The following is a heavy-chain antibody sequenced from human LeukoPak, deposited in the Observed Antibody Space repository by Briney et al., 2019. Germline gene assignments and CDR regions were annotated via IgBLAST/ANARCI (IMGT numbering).Heavy chain of an antibody. CDR1: GGSISGYY. V-gene: IGHV4-59*01. CDR2: IYYSGST. D-gene: IGHD6-13*01. Sequence: PSETLSLTCTVSGGSISGYYWSWLRQPPGKGLEWIGYIYYSGSTNYNPSLKSRVTISVDTSKNQFSLKLSSVTAADTAVYYCAREVGGEQQPWFDPWGQGTLVTVSS. CDR3: AREVGGEQQPWFDP. J-gene: IGHJ5*02.